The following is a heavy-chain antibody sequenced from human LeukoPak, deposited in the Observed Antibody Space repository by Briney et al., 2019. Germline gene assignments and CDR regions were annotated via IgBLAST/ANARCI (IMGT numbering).Heavy chain of an antibody. CDR2: IIPIFGTA. V-gene: IGHV1-69*05. CDR1: GGTFSSYA. D-gene: IGHD3-22*01. CDR3: ARGLKTYYYDSSGYSLGY. Sequence: ASVKVSCKASGGTFSSYAISWVRQAPGQGLEWVGRIIPIFGTANYAQKFQGRVTITTDESTSTAYMELSSLRSEDTAVYYCARGLKTYYYDSSGYSLGYWGQGTLVTVSS. J-gene: IGHJ4*02.